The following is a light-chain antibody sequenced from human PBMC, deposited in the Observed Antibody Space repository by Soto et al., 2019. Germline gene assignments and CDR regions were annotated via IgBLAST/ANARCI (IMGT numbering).Light chain of an antibody. CDR3: LQHSTYPLT. CDR1: QGIRND. CDR2: AAS. J-gene: IGKJ1*01. Sequence: DIQMTQFPSSLSASVGDRVTITCRASQGIRNDLAWYQQKPGKAPKRLIYAASSLQSGVPSRFNGSGSGTEFTLAISSLQPEGFATFYCLQHSTYPLTFGQGTKVEIK. V-gene: IGKV1-17*01.